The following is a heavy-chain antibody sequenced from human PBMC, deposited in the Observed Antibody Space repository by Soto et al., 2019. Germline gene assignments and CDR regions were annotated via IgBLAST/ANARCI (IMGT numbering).Heavy chain of an antibody. CDR2: IYSSGST. D-gene: IGHD5-18*01. V-gene: IGHV3-53*01. Sequence: PSETLSLTCSVSGGSISGYYCSWVRQAPGKGLEWVSFIYSSGSTYYADSVKGRFTISRDNFKNTLYLQMNSLRAEDTAVYYCARGYSYTQPVFDYWGQGTLVTVSS. J-gene: IGHJ4*02. CDR3: ARGYSYTQPVFDY. CDR1: GGSISGYY.